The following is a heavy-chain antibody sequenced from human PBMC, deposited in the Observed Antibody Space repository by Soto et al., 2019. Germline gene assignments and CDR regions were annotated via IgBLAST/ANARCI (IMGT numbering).Heavy chain of an antibody. J-gene: IGHJ4*02. V-gene: IGHV4-34*01. D-gene: IGHD2-8*01. Sequence: QPPGKGLEWIGEINHSGSTNYNPSLKSRVTISVDTSKNQFSLKLSSVTAADTAVYYCARVRVYGFYYFDYWGQGTLVTV. CDR3: ARVRVYGFYYFDY. CDR2: INHSGST.